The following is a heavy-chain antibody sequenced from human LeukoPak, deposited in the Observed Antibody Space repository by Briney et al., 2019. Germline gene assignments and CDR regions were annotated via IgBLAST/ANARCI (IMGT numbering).Heavy chain of an antibody. V-gene: IGHV3-23*01. J-gene: IGHJ4*02. CDR1: GFTFSSYA. CDR3: AKDNPYYYDSSGYYYEDY. Sequence: GGSLRLSCAASGFTFSSYAMSWVRQAPGKGLEWVSAISGSGGSTYYADSVRGRFTISRDNSKNTLYLQMNSLRAEDTAVYYCAKDNPYYYDSSGYYYEDYWGQGTLVTVSS. D-gene: IGHD3-22*01. CDR2: ISGSGGST.